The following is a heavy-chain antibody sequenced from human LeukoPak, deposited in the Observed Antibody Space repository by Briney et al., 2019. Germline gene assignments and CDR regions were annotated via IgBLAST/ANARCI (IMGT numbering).Heavy chain of an antibody. J-gene: IGHJ5*02. D-gene: IGHD6-6*01. Sequence: SQTLSLTCAVSGGSISSGGYFGSWIRQPPGRGLERIGYIYHSGSTYYNPSLKSRVTIAVDRSKNQFALKLSSVTAADTAVYYCARVSSSGWFDPWGEGTLVTVSS. CDR2: IYHSGST. V-gene: IGHV4-30-2*01. CDR3: ARVSSSGWFDP. CDR1: GGSISSGGYF.